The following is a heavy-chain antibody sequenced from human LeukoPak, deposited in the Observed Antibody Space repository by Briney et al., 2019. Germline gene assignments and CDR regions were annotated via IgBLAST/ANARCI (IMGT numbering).Heavy chain of an antibody. J-gene: IGHJ4*02. CDR2: IYTSGST. D-gene: IGHD2-15*01. CDR3: ARDRDCSGGSCFDY. Sequence: PSETLSLTCTVSGGSISGGSYYWSWIRQPAGKGLEWIGRIYTSGSTNYNPSLKSRVTISVDTSKNQFSLRLSSVTAADTAVYYCARDRDCSGGSCFDYWGQGTLVTVSS. V-gene: IGHV4-61*02. CDR1: GGSISGGSYY.